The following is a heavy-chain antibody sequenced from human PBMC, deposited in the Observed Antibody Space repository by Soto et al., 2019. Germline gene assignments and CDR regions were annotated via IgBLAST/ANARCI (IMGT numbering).Heavy chain of an antibody. CDR2: IYSGGST. Sequence: GGSLRLSCAASGFTVSSNYMSWVRQAPGKGLEWVSVIYSGGSTYYADSVKGRFTISRDNSKNTLYLQMNSLRAEDTAVYYFARGSYYYDSSGYYPNFDYWGQGTLVTVSS. J-gene: IGHJ4*02. D-gene: IGHD3-22*01. CDR1: GFTVSSNY. CDR3: ARGSYYYDSSGYYPNFDY. V-gene: IGHV3-53*01.